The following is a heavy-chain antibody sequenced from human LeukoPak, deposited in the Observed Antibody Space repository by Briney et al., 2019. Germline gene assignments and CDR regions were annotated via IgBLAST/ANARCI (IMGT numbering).Heavy chain of an antibody. CDR1: GFTFSDYY. V-gene: IGHV3-11*01. CDR2: ITAGNTK. D-gene: IGHD5-24*01. J-gene: IGHJ3*02. Sequence: GGSLRLSCVGSGFTFSDYYMNWIRQAPGKGLEWISYITAGNTKAYADSVKGRFTVSRDNAEHSLFLQMNSLGVEDTAVYYCARDVRGDGLSTYNAFDIWGRGTLVTVSS. CDR3: ARDVRGDGLSTYNAFDI.